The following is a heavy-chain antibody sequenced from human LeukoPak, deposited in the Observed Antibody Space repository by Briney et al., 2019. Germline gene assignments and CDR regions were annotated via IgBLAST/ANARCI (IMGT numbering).Heavy chain of an antibody. CDR1: GYTFSDYY. CDR2: KKGRKGGT. CDR3: ARSSRLQRPSGTDY. D-gene: IGHD3-10*01. Sequence: ASVKVSCKTSGYTFSDYYMHWVRQPPGQGLEWMGWKKGRKGGTNYAHNLKGRVTMSRDRAINTAYMELSSLTSDDTALYYGARSSRLQRPSGTDYWGQGTLVTVSS. J-gene: IGHJ4*02. V-gene: IGHV1-2*07.